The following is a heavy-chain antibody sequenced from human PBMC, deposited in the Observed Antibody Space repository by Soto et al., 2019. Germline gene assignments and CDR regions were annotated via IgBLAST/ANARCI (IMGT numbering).Heavy chain of an antibody. CDR3: VRQGIGFLHGLVDV. V-gene: IGHV4-59*08. Sequence: QVQVQQSGPGLVKPSETLSLTCTVSSGPSKSHNWGWIRQPPGRGLEGIGYVYDTWSTSYNPSLKSRVTVSADTSTNRISLTLRFVTAADTAVYYCVRQGIGFLHGLVDVWGQGTKVIVSS. CDR2: VYDTWST. J-gene: IGHJ6*01. CDR1: SGPSKSHN. D-gene: IGHD3-10*01.